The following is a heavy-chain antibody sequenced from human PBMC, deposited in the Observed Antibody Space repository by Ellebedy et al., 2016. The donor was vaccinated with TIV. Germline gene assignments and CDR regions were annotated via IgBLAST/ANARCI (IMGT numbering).Heavy chain of an antibody. D-gene: IGHD2-15*01. CDR3: ARGPLRWELPYYYYGMDV. V-gene: IGHV4-59*01. Sequence: ESLKISCTVSGGSISSYYWSWIRQPPGKGLEWIGYIYYTGNTNYNPSLRSRVTISVDTSKNQFSLKLSSVTAADTAVYYCARGPLRWELPYYYYGMDVWGQGTTVTVSS. CDR2: IYYTGNT. CDR1: GGSISSYY. J-gene: IGHJ6*02.